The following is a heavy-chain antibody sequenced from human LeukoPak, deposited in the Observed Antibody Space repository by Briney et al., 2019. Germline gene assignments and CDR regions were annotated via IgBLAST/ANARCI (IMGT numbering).Heavy chain of an antibody. CDR3: IKGWELPNWLDP. Sequence: GGSLRLSCAASGFIVNNNYMSWVRQAPGKGLEWVSAVYSGGTTYYADSVKGRFTISRDNSKNTLYLQMSSLRAEDTAVYYCIKGWELPNWLDPWGQGTLVTVSS. CDR2: VYSGGTT. J-gene: IGHJ5*02. CDR1: GFIVNNNY. V-gene: IGHV3-53*01. D-gene: IGHD1-7*01.